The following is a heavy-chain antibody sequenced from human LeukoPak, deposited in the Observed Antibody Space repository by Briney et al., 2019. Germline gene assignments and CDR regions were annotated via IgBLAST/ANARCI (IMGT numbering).Heavy chain of an antibody. CDR1: GFTFGDYA. V-gene: IGHV3-49*03. D-gene: IGHD1-26*01. Sequence: GGSLRLSCTASGFTFGDYAMSWFRQAPGKGLEWVGFIRSKAYGGTTEYAASVKGRFTISRDDSKSIAYLQMNSLRAEDTAVYYCAKRWIVEATSYFDYWGQGTLVTVSS. CDR3: AKRWIVEATSYFDY. CDR2: IRSKAYGGTT. J-gene: IGHJ4*02.